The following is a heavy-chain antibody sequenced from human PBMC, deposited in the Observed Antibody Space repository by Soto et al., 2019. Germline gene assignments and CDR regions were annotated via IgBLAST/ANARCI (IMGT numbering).Heavy chain of an antibody. CDR1: GYTFTSYY. CDR2: LIPSGGST. Sequence: GASVKVSCKAAGYTFTSYYMHWVRQAPGQGLEWMGILIPSGGSTSDEQKFQGRVTMTRDTSTSTVHMELSSLRSEDTAVYYCARLREHGSGSPGAFDIWGQGTMVTVSS. CDR3: ARLREHGSGSPGAFDI. D-gene: IGHD3-10*01. J-gene: IGHJ3*02. V-gene: IGHV1-46*01.